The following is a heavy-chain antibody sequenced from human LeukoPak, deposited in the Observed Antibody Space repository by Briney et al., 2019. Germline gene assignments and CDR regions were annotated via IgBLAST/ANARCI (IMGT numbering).Heavy chain of an antibody. CDR1: GGSISSSNW. J-gene: IGHJ4*02. CDR2: IYHSGST. D-gene: IGHD4-17*01. Sequence: PSETLSLTCAVSGGSISSSNWWSWVRQPPGKGLEWIGEIYHSGSTNYNPSLKSRVTISVDKSKNQFSLKLSSVTAADTAVYYCARDSRGYGDYYFDYWGQGTLVTVSS. V-gene: IGHV4-4*02. CDR3: ARDSRGYGDYYFDY.